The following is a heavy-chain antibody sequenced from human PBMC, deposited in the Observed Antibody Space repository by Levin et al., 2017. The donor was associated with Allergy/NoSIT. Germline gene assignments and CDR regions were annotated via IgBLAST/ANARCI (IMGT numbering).Heavy chain of an antibody. CDR1: GASISSKNW. Sequence: SETLSLTCDVSGASISSKNWWSWVRQPPGKGLEWIGEIDHSGSTNYNPSLESRVTISADKSKSQFSLKLTSVTAADTAVYYCARDRGGDYGDYYCDSWGQGTLVTVSS. V-gene: IGHV4-4*02. D-gene: IGHD4-17*01. J-gene: IGHJ4*02. CDR2: IDHSGST. CDR3: ARDRGGDYGDYYCDS.